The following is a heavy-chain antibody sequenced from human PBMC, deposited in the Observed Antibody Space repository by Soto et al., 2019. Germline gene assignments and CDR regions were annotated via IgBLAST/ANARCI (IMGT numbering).Heavy chain of an antibody. CDR2: ISYDGSNK. D-gene: IGHD1-26*01. V-gene: IGHV3-30*18. Sequence: GGSLRLSCAASGFTFSSYGMHWVRKAPGKGLEWVAVISYDGSNKYYADSVKGRFTISRDNSKNTLYPQMNSLRAEDTAVYYCAKDRVVGSTLHDYYYGMDVWGQGTTVTVSS. J-gene: IGHJ6*02. CDR3: AKDRVVGSTLHDYYYGMDV. CDR1: GFTFSSYG.